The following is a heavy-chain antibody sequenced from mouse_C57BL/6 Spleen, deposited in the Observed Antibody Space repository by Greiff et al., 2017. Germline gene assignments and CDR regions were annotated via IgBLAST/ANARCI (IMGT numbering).Heavy chain of an antibody. CDR3: ARAPVVASEGFAY. D-gene: IGHD1-1*01. V-gene: IGHV1-4*01. Sequence: VQLQQSGAELARPGASVKMSCKASGYTFTSYTMHWVKQRPGQGLEWIGYINPSSGYTKYNQKFKDKATLTADKSSSTAYMQLSSLTSEDSAVYYCARAPVVASEGFAYWGQGTLVTGSA. J-gene: IGHJ3*01. CDR2: INPSSGYT. CDR1: GYTFTSYT.